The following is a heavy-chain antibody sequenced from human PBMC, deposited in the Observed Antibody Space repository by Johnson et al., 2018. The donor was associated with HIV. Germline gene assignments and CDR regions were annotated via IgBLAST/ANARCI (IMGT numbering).Heavy chain of an antibody. J-gene: IGHJ3*02. D-gene: IGHD3-3*01. CDR2: ISYDGSNK. Sequence: QVQLVESGGGEVQPGRSLRLSCAASGFTFSGYGMHWVRQAPGKGLEWVAVISYDGSNKYYAESVKGRFTISRDNSKNTLYLQMNSLRAEDTAVYYCARDVMEDFWSGSFDAFDIWGQGTMATVSS. CDR3: ARDVMEDFWSGSFDAFDI. V-gene: IGHV3-30*03. CDR1: GFTFSGYG.